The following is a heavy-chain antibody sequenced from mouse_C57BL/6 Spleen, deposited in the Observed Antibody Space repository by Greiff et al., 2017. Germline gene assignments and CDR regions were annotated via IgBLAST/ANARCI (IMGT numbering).Heavy chain of an antibody. V-gene: IGHV1-62-2*01. J-gene: IGHJ4*01. D-gene: IGHD1-1*01. Sequence: QVQLKESGAELVKPGASVKLSCKASGYTFTEYTIHWVKQRSGQGLEWIGWFYPGSGSIKYDEKFKDKATLTADKSSSTVYMELSRLTSEDSAVYFCARHEVRYYGSSGGTYAMDYWGQGTSVTVSS. CDR1: GYTFTEYT. CDR3: ARHEVRYYGSSGGTYAMDY. CDR2: FYPGSGSI.